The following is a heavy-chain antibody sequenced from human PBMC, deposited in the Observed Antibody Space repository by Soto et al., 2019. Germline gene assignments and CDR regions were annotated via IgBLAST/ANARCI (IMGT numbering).Heavy chain of an antibody. J-gene: IGHJ4*02. D-gene: IGHD3-22*01. CDR1: GGSISSGGYY. CDR2: IYYSGST. CDR3: ARVDYYYDSSAPGGYFDY. Sequence: KASETLSLTCTVSGGSISSGGYYWSWIRQHPGKGLEWIGYIYYSGSTYYNPSLKSRVTISVDTSKNQFSLKLSSVTAADTAVYYCARVDYYYDSSAPGGYFDYWGQGTLVTVSS. V-gene: IGHV4-31*03.